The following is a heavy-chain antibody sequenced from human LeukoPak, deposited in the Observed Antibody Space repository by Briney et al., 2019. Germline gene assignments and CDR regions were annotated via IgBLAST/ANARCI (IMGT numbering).Heavy chain of an antibody. J-gene: IGHJ4*02. Sequence: GTLRLSCGVSGFTFTTYAMSWIRQSPGNGLEWGSAIRVGGENACGGDSVKARFTICRDKSKDSLYLQMNSLRAEDRAVYYCARDASEENGSSSRNHLDYWGQGTLVTVSS. V-gene: IGHV3-23*01. CDR2: IRVGGENA. D-gene: IGHD6-6*01. CDR1: GFTFTTYA. CDR3: ARDASEENGSSSRNHLDY.